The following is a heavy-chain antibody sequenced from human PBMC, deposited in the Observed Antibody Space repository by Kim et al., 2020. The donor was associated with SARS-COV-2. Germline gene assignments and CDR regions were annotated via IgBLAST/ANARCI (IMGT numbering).Heavy chain of an antibody. Sequence: SETLSLTCTVSGGSISSFYRSWIRQPAGKGLGWIGRIYTRGSTNYNPSLKSRGTMSVDTSKNQFSLKLSSVTAADTAVYYCARDDTGYSSSWYTLEYFQHWGQGTLVTVSS. CDR2: IYTRGST. V-gene: IGHV4-4*07. D-gene: IGHD6-13*01. J-gene: IGHJ1*01. CDR1: GGSISSFY. CDR3: ARDDTGYSSSWYTLEYFQH.